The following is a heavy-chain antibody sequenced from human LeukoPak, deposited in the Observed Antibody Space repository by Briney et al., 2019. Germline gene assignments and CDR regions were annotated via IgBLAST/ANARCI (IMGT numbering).Heavy chain of an antibody. J-gene: IGHJ4*02. Sequence: GGSLRLSCVASGFTFSSYSMNWVRQAPGKGLEWVSHITASGTAMFYADSVKGRFTISRDNAKNSLYLQMNSLRDEDTAVYYCASSGSYSFDYWGQGTLVTVSS. CDR1: GFTFSSYS. D-gene: IGHD1-26*01. CDR2: ITASGTAM. V-gene: IGHV3-48*02. CDR3: ASSGSYSFDY.